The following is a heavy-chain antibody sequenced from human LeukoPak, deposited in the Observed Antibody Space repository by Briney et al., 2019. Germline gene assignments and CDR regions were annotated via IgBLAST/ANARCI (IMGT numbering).Heavy chain of an antibody. CDR3: ARGVAAASTGY. CDR1: GGSISSYY. D-gene: IGHD6-13*01. Sequence: SETLSLTCTVSGGSISSYYWSWIRQPPGKGLEWIGYIYYSGSTNYNPSLKSRVTISVDTSKNQFLLKLSSVTAADTAVYYCARGVAAASTGYWGQGTLVTVSS. V-gene: IGHV4-59*01. CDR2: IYYSGST. J-gene: IGHJ4*02.